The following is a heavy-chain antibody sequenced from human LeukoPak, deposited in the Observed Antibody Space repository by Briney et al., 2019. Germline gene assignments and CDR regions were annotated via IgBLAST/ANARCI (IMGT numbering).Heavy chain of an antibody. CDR3: ARTGQQLVPFWFDP. V-gene: IGHV4-39*01. CDR1: GGSISSGTYY. CDR2: IYYGGRT. J-gene: IGHJ5*02. Sequence: PSETLSLTCTVSGGSISSGTYYWGWIRQPPGKGLEWVGNIYYGGRTYYNPSLKSRVTISVDTSKTQFSLRLSSVTAPETAVYYCARTGQQLVPFWFDPWGEGTLVTVSP. D-gene: IGHD6-13*01.